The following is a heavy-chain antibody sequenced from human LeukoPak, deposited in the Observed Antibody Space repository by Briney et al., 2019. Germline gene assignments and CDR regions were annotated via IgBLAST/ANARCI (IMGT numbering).Heavy chain of an antibody. CDR1: GDSINNGGYY. D-gene: IGHD5-18*01. CDR2: IYHSGST. Sequence: SSETLSLTCTVSGDSINNGGYYWSWIRQPPGKGLEWIGYIYHSGSTYYNPSLKSRVTISVDRSKNQFSLKLSSVTAADTAVYYCARARDTAILGPIYYMDVWGKGTTVTVSS. J-gene: IGHJ6*03. CDR3: ARARDTAILGPIYYMDV. V-gene: IGHV4-30-2*01.